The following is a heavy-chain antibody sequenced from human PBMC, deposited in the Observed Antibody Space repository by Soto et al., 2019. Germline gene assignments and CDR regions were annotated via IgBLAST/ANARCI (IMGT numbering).Heavy chain of an antibody. CDR1: GYTFTGYY. D-gene: IGHD6-13*01. Sequence: GASVKVSCKASGYTFTGYYMHWVRQAPGQGLEWMGWINPNSGGTNYAQKFQGWVTMTRDTSISTAYMELSRLRSDDTAVYYCARERYSSSWFYGMDVWGQGTTVTVSS. CDR2: INPNSGGT. V-gene: IGHV1-2*04. CDR3: ARERYSSSWFYGMDV. J-gene: IGHJ6*02.